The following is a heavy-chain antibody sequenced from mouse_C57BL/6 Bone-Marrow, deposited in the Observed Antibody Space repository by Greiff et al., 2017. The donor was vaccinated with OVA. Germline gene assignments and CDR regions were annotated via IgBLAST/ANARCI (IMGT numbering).Heavy chain of an antibody. CDR3: ARGRLMITLDY. V-gene: IGHV1-58*01. Sequence: EVKLMESGAELVRPGSSVKMSCKTSGYTFTSYGINWVKQRPGTGLEWIGYIYIGNGYTEYNEKFKGKATLSSDTSSSTAYMQLSSLTSEDSAIYFCARGRLMITLDYWGQGTTLTVSS. CDR1: GYTFTSYG. CDR2: IYIGNGYT. J-gene: IGHJ2*01. D-gene: IGHD2-4*01.